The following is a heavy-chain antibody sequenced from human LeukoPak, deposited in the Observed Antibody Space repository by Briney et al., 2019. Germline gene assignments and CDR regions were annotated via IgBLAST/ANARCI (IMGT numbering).Heavy chain of an antibody. CDR2: ISYDGSNK. J-gene: IGHJ4*02. V-gene: IGHV3-30*03. CDR3: ARQMTPHGNFDY. D-gene: IGHD1-26*01. CDR1: GFTFDNYG. Sequence: GGSLRLSCAASGFTFDNYGMHWVRQAPGKGLEWVAVISYDGSNKYYADSVKGRFTISRDNSKNTLYLQMNNLRAEDTAVYYCARQMTPHGNFDYWGQGTLVTVSS.